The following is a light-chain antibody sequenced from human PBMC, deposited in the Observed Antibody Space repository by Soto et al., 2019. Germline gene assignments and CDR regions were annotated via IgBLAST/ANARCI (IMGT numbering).Light chain of an antibody. Sequence: EIVLTQSPGTLSLSPGERATLSCRASQSVARSYLAWYQQKPGQAPRLLIYGASSRAIGIPDRFGGSGSGTDFTLTISRLEPEDFAVYYCQQYGSSPQTFGQGTKVEIK. CDR2: GAS. J-gene: IGKJ1*01. CDR1: QSVARSY. V-gene: IGKV3-20*01. CDR3: QQYGSSPQT.